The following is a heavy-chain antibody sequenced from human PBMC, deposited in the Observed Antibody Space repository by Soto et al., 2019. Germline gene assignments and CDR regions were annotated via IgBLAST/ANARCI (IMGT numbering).Heavy chain of an antibody. J-gene: IGHJ6*02. Sequence: ASVKVSCKASGYTFSSYGISWVRQAPGQGHEGMGWISAYNGNTNYAQKLQGRVTMTTDTSTSTAYMELRSLRSDDTAVYYCARDPLLWFGERNYYYYGMDVRGQGTTVTVSS. CDR3: ARDPLLWFGERNYYYYGMDV. CDR2: ISAYNGNT. V-gene: IGHV1-18*01. CDR1: GYTFSSYG. D-gene: IGHD3-10*01.